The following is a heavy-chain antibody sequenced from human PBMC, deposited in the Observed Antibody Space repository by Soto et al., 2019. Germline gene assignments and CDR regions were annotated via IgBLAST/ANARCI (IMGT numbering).Heavy chain of an antibody. CDR2: ISYDGSNK. CDR3: AKGALSGYYYFDY. D-gene: IGHD5-12*01. V-gene: IGHV3-30*18. Sequence: GGSLRLSCAASGLRFSSYGIHWVRQAPGKGLQWVAVISYDGSNKYYADSVKGRFTISRDNSKNTLYLQMNSLRAEDTAVYYCAKGALSGYYYFDYWGQGTLVTVSS. CDR1: GLRFSSYG. J-gene: IGHJ4*02.